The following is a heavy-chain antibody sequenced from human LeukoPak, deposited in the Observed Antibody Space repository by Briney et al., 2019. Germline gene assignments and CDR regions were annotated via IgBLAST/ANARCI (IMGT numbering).Heavy chain of an antibody. CDR1: GGSFSGYY. CDR2: INHSGST. Sequence: PSETLSLTCAVYGGSFSGYYWSWIRQPPGKGLEWIGEINHSGSTYYNPSHKSRVTISVDTSKNQFSLKLASVTAADSAVYYCARHDVPGTTSLTTFQHWGQGTLVTVSS. CDR3: ARHDVPGTTSLTTFQH. V-gene: IGHV4-34*01. J-gene: IGHJ1*01. D-gene: IGHD1-14*01.